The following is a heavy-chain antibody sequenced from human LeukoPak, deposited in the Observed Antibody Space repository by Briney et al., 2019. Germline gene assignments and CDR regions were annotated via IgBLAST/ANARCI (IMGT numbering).Heavy chain of an antibody. Sequence: PGGSLRLSCAASGFTFSSYSVNWVRQAPGKGLEWVSSISSSSSYIYYADSVKGGFTISRDNAKNSLYLQMNSLRAEDTAVYYCARDINERDVSSSDYWGQGTLVTVSS. CDR1: GFTFSSYS. CDR3: ARDINERDVSSSDY. D-gene: IGHD6-6*01. V-gene: IGHV3-21*01. J-gene: IGHJ4*02. CDR2: ISSSSSYI.